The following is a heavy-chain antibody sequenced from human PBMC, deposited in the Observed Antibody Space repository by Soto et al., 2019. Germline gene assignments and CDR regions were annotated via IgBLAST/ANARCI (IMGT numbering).Heavy chain of an antibody. J-gene: IGHJ6*02. CDR1: GDSIRSYY. D-gene: IGHD6-13*01. CDR2: IFYTGST. CDR3: ARQSASRWRNHYYYYGLDV. Sequence: SETLSLTCTVSGDSIRSYYWSWIRQPPGKGLEWIGYIFYTGSTNYNPSLKSRVTISIDTSKNQFSLKLSSVTAADTAVYYCARQSASRWRNHYYYYGLDVWGQGTTVTVSS. V-gene: IGHV4-59*08.